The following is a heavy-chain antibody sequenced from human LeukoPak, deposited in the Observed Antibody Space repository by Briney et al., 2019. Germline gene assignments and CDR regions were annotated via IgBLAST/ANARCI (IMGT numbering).Heavy chain of an antibody. D-gene: IGHD1-26*01. V-gene: IGHV3-7*01. CDR2: INPSGSHK. Sequence: GGSLRLSCAVSGFTLSNNWMGWVRQAPGRGLEWVANINPSGSHKYYVDSAERRFTTSKENAKNSGYLQMNLLRGEDRGIYYCGRWGANACLDSWGQGTLVSVSA. J-gene: IGHJ5*01. CDR1: GFTLSNNW. CDR3: GRWGANACLDS.